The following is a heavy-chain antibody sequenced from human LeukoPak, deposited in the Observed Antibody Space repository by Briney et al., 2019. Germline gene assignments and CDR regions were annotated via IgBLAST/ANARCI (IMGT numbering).Heavy chain of an antibody. D-gene: IGHD3-16*02. CDR1: GGSISSYY. Sequence: SETLSLTCTVSGGSISSYYWSWIRQPPGKGLEWIGYIYYSGTTYYNPSLKSRVTISRDASKNQFSLNLSSVTAADTAVYYCARDGGYDHIWGTHRYFDKWGQGTLVTVSS. CDR2: IYYSGTT. V-gene: IGHV4-59*12. J-gene: IGHJ4*02. CDR3: ARDGGYDHIWGTHRYFDK.